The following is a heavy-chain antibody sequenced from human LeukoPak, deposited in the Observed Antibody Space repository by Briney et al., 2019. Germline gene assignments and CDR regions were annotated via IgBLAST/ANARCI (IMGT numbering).Heavy chain of an antibody. J-gene: IGHJ4*02. D-gene: IGHD1-26*01. V-gene: IGHV4-59*01. CDR1: GGSISSYY. Sequence: KASETLSLTCTVSGGSISSYYWSWIRQPPGKGLEWIGYIYYSGSTNYNPSLKSRVTISVDTSKNQFSLKLSSVTAADTAVYYCARVLGGATHYLDYWGQGTLVTVSS. CDR2: IYYSGST. CDR3: ARVLGGATHYLDY.